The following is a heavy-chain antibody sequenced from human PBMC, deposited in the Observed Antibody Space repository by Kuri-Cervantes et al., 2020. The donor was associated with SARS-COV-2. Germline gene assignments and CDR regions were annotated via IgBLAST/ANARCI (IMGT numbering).Heavy chain of an antibody. Sequence: GESLKISCSTSGFTFSNYAMHWVREAPGGGLEYVSAISGSGGSTYYADSVKGRFTISRDNSKNTLYLQMNSLRAEVTAVYYCAKYKGRVDGYKEGWFDPWGQGTLVTVSS. CDR1: GFTFSNYA. CDR3: AKYKGRVDGYKEGWFDP. J-gene: IGHJ5*02. D-gene: IGHD5-24*01. V-gene: IGHV3-64*04. CDR2: ISGSGGST.